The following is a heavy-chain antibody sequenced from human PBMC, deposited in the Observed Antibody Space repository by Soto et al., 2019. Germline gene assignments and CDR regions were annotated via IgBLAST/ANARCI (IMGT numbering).Heavy chain of an antibody. Sequence: XETLSLTCSVYGASLSDNYCNWLRQPPGKGLEWIGEINHSGNTNYNPSLRSRVTISIDTSKNQLSLNLRSVSAADTAVYYCARGRGEFDDCGQGNTVTVSS. J-gene: IGHJ5*02. V-gene: IGHV4-34*01. D-gene: IGHD2-21*01. CDR1: GASLSDNY. CDR2: INHSGNT. CDR3: ARGRGEFDD.